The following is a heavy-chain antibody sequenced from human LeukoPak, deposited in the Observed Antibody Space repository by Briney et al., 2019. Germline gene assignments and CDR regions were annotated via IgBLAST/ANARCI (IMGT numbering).Heavy chain of an antibody. CDR2: INPNSGGT. D-gene: IGHD1-26*01. CDR3: ARGAFIYSGSYWPHDY. CDR1: GYTFTGYY. J-gene: IGHJ4*02. Sequence: ASVKVSCKASGYTFTGYYMHWVRQAPGPGLEWMGWINPNSGGTNYAQKCQGRVTMTRDTSISTAYMELSRLRSDDTAVYYCARGAFIYSGSYWPHDYWGQGTLVTVSS. V-gene: IGHV1-2*02.